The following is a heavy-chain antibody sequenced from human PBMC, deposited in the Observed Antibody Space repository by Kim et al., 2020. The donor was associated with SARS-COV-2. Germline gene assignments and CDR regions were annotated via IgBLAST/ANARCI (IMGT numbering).Heavy chain of an antibody. CDR3: AREGSTIFGVVISPRHAFDI. J-gene: IGHJ3*02. Sequence: SVKVSCKASGGTFSSYAISWVRQAPGQGLEWMGGIIPIFGTANYAQKFQGRVTITADESTSTAYMELSSLRSEDTAVYYCAREGSTIFGVVISPRHAFDIWGQGTMVTVSS. V-gene: IGHV1-69*13. D-gene: IGHD3-3*01. CDR1: GGTFSSYA. CDR2: IIPIFGTA.